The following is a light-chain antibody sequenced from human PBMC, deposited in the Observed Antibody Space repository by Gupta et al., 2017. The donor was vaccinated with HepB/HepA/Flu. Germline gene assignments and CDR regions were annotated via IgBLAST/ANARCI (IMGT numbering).Light chain of an antibody. CDR1: QGLRQSNGYNY. CDR3: RQDLQTPRS. CDR2: LGS. V-gene: IGKV2-28*01. J-gene: IGKJ2*04. Sequence: EMVMSQSPLSLPVAPGDPVSFCSRPSQGLRQSNGYNYLDWYLQKPEQPPQLLIYLGSKRASGVPNRFSGSGAGTDFTLKISREAAEDVGVYYCRQDLQTPRSFGQGTKLEIK.